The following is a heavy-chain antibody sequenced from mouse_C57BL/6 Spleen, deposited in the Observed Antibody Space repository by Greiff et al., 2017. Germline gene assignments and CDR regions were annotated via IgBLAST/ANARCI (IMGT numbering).Heavy chain of an antibody. CDR2: IDPSDSET. CDR3: ARRGVYRGYAMDY. D-gene: IGHD1-3*01. J-gene: IGHJ4*01. CDR1: GYTFTSYW. V-gene: IGHV1-52*01. Sequence: QVQLKQPGAELVRPGSSVKLSCKASGYTFTSYWMHWVKQRPIQGLEWIGNIDPSDSETHYNQKFKDKATLTVDKSSSTAYMQLSSLTSEDSAVYYCARRGVYRGYAMDYWGQGTSVTVSS.